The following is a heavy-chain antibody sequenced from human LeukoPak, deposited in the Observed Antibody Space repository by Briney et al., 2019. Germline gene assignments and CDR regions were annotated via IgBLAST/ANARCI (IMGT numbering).Heavy chain of an antibody. CDR3: ARALGDYDFWSGTPTYDAFDI. Sequence: SETLSLTCTVSGGSISSGDYYWSWIRQPPGKGLEWIGYIYYSGSTYYNPSLKSRVTISVDTSKNQFSLKLSSATAADTAVYYCARALGDYDFWSGTPTYDAFDIWGQGTMVTVSS. V-gene: IGHV4-30-4*08. J-gene: IGHJ3*02. D-gene: IGHD3-3*01. CDR1: GGSISSGDYY. CDR2: IYYSGST.